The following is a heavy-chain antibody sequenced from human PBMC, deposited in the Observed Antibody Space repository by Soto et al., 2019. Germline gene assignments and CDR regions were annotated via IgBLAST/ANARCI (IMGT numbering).Heavy chain of an antibody. D-gene: IGHD2-21*01. CDR2: ISGSGRST. J-gene: IGHJ4*02. CDR1: GLTFSSYA. CDR3: AKDPPRGGNYYSRYFDS. Sequence: EVLLLESGGGLVQPGGSLRLSRSASGLTFSSYAMNWVRQVPGKGLEWVSAISGSGRSTYYADSLKGRFTIARDNSRTTLYLEMNSLRAEDTAIYYCAKDPPRGGNYYSRYFDSWGQGNLVTGSS. V-gene: IGHV3-23*01.